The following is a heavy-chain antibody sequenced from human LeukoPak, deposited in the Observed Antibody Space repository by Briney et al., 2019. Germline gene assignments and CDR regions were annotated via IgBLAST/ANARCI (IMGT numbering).Heavy chain of an antibody. J-gene: IGHJ4*02. CDR1: GYRLTNYW. Sequence: GEFLKISCKGSGYRLTNYWIGWVRQMPGKGLEWMGIIYPGDSDTRYSPSFQGQVTISADKSISTAYLQWSSLKASDTAMYYCARSGYSYGYIVYWGQGTLVTVSS. D-gene: IGHD5-18*01. CDR2: IYPGDSDT. V-gene: IGHV5-51*01. CDR3: ARSGYSYGYIVY.